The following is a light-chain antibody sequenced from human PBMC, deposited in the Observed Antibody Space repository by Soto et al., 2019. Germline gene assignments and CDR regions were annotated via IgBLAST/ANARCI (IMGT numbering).Light chain of an antibody. CDR1: RSVNSH. V-gene: IGKV3-11*01. Sequence: EIVLTQSPATLSLSPGERATLSCRASRSVNSHLAWYQQKPGQAPRLLISDASNRATGIPARFSGSGSGTDFTLTISSLEPEDFAVYYCQHRSEWPVSFGQGTRLENK. CDR2: DAS. J-gene: IGKJ5*01. CDR3: QHRSEWPVS.